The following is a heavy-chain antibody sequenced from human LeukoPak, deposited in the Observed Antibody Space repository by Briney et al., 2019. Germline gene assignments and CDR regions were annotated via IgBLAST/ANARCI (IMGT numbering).Heavy chain of an antibody. CDR3: ANTREGWLVDFEYYFNS. CDR1: GFTFSSYS. CDR2: ITSGSMTT. D-gene: IGHD6-19*01. J-gene: IGHJ4*02. V-gene: IGHV3-23*05. Sequence: GGSLRLSCAASGFTFSSYSMTWVRQAPGKGLEWVSTITSGSMTTYYADSVKGRFTISRDNSKNALYLHMNSLRAEDTAVYFCANTREGWLVDFEYYFNSWGQGTLVTVSS.